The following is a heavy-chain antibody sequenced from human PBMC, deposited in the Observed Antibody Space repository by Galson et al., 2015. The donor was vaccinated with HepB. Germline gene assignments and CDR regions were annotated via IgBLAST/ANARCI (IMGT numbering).Heavy chain of an antibody. CDR3: ARGGVVSRHYYYYYMDV. V-gene: IGHV1-18*01. Sequence: SVKVSCKASGYTFTSYGISWVRQAPGQGPEWMGWISAYNGNTNYAQKLQGRVTMTTDTSTSTAYMELRSLRSDDTAVYYCARGGVVSRHYYYYYMDVWGKGTTVTVSS. D-gene: IGHD3-3*01. J-gene: IGHJ6*03. CDR2: ISAYNGNT. CDR1: GYTFTSYG.